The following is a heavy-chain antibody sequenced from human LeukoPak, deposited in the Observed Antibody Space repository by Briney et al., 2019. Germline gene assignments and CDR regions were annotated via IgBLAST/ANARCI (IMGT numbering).Heavy chain of an antibody. V-gene: IGHV4-59*01. CDR1: GGSISSYY. Sequence: SETLPLTCTVSGGSISSYYWSWIRQPPGKGLECIGYIYYSGSTNYNPSLKSRVTISVDTSKNQFSLKLSSVTAADTAVYYCARGGDFWSGYLNDNWFDPWGQGTLVTVSS. D-gene: IGHD3-3*01. CDR3: ARGGDFWSGYLNDNWFDP. J-gene: IGHJ5*02. CDR2: IYYSGST.